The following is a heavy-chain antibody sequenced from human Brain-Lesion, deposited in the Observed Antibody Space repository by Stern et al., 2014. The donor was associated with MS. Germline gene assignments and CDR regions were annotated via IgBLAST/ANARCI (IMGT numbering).Heavy chain of an antibody. J-gene: IGHJ6*02. Sequence: VQLVESGPGLVKPSQTLSLSCTVSGGSISSGGYYWSWIRQPAGKGLEWIGRIFNSGSTSSNPSLQSRVPISIDTSKNQFSLRLNSMTAADTAVYYCARGRVVPGFQYYATDVWGQGTTVIVSS. CDR2: IFNSGST. CDR1: GGSISSGGYY. D-gene: IGHD2-2*01. V-gene: IGHV4-61*02. CDR3: ARGRVVPGFQYYATDV.